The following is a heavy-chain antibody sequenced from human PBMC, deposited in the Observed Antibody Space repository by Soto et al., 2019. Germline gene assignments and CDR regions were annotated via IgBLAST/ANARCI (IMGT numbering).Heavy chain of an antibody. J-gene: IGHJ4*02. CDR2: ISSNGGNT. CDR1: GFTFSSSA. V-gene: IGHV3-64D*06. CDR3: VKGRPVVVAAYFDY. D-gene: IGHD2-15*01. Sequence: GGSLRLSCAASGFTFSSSAMHWVRQAPGKGLEYVSAISSNGGNTYYADSVKGRFTISRDNSKNTLYLQMSSLRAEDTAVYYCVKGRPVVVAAYFDYWGQGTLVTVSS.